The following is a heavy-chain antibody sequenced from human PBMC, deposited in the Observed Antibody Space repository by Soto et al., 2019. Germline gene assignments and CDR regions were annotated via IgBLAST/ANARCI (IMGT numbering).Heavy chain of an antibody. CDR2: IWYDGSNK. V-gene: IGHV3-33*01. D-gene: IGHD2-21*02. J-gene: IGHJ4*02. CDR1: GFTFSSYG. CDR3: ARERDCGGDCQYYFDY. Sequence: QVQLVESGGGVVQPGRSLRLSCAASGFTFSSYGMHWVRQAPGKGLEWVAVIWYDGSNKYYAESVKGRLTISRDNSKNTLYLKMNSLRAEDTAVYYCARERDCGGDCQYYFDYWGQGTLITVSS.